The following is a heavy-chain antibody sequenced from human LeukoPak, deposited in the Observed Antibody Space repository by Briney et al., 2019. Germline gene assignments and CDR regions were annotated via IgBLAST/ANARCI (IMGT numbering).Heavy chain of an antibody. D-gene: IGHD2-2*01. V-gene: IGHV4-31*03. CDR3: ARELLGYCSSTSCQGTFDI. CDR2: IYYSGST. Sequence: SQTLSLTCTVSGGSISSGVYYWSWIRQHPGKGLEWIGYIYYSGSTYYNPSLKSRVTISVDTSKNQFSLKLSSVTAAGTAVYYCARELLGYCSSTSCQGTFDIWGQGTMVTVSS. CDR1: GGSISSGVYY. J-gene: IGHJ3*02.